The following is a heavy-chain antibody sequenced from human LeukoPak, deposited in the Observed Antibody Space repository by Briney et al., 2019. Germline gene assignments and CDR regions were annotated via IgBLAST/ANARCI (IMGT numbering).Heavy chain of an antibody. J-gene: IGHJ4*02. CDR1: GYTFTSYA. CDR2: INTNTGNP. CDR3: ASTTMVRGVIPTLDC. V-gene: IGHV7-4-1*02. Sequence: ASVKVSCKASGYTFTSYAMNWVRQAPGQGLEWMGWINTNTGNPTYAQGFTGRFVFSLDTSVSTAYLQISSLKAEDTAVYYCASTTMVRGVIPTLDCWGQGTLVTVSS. D-gene: IGHD3-10*01.